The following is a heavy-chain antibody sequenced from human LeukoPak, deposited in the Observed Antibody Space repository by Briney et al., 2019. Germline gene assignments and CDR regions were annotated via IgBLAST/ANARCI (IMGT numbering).Heavy chain of an antibody. D-gene: IGHD6-6*01. V-gene: IGHV3-23*01. CDR3: AKDAGSWYSSSHD. CDR1: GLTFSIYA. Sequence: GGSLRLSCAASGLTFSIYAMSWVRQAPGKGLEWVSAISYSGGRTYYADSVKGRFTISRHNSKNTLYLQMNSLRAEDTAVYYCAKDAGSWYSSSHDWGQGTLVTVSS. J-gene: IGHJ4*02. CDR2: ISYSGGRT.